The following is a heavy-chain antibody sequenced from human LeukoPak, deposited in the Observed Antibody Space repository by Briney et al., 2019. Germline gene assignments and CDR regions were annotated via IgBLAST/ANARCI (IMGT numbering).Heavy chain of an antibody. CDR1: GFTVSSNY. CDR3: AGDQRFFGVVMGFDC. Sequence: PGGSLRLSCAASGFTVSSNYMSWVRQAPGKGLEWVSVIYSGGSTYYADSVKGRFTISRDNSKNTLYLQMNSLRAEDTAVYYCAGDQRFFGVVMGFDCWGQGTLVTVSS. D-gene: IGHD3-3*01. CDR2: IYSGGST. V-gene: IGHV3-66*01. J-gene: IGHJ4*02.